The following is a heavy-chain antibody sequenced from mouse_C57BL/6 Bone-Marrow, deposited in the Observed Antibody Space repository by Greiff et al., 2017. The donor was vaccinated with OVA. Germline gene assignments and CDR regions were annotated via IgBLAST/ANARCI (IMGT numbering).Heavy chain of an antibody. CDR1: FYTFTHYW. CDR2: INPSNCGT. Sequence: SFHLSFTSSFYTFTHYWMHCFNHIPGQGLEWIGNINPSNCGTNYNEKFKSKATLTVDKSSSTAYMQLSSLTSEDSAVYYCARWLRRDYYAMDYWGQGTSVTVSS. D-gene: IGHD2-2*01. J-gene: IGHJ4*01. CDR3: ARWLRRDYYAMDY. V-gene: IGHV1-53*01.